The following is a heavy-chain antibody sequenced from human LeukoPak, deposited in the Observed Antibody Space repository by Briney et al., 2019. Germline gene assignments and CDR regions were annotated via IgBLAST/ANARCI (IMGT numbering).Heavy chain of an antibody. CDR1: GFSFSTYG. Sequence: GGSLRLSCAASGFSFSTYGMHWVRQAPGKGLEWVAFIWFDGSRKYHADSLKGRFTISRDNSKNTVYLQMNSLRSEDTAVYYCAKDRVPTFPDASDVWGQGTRVTVSS. D-gene: IGHD3-10*01. J-gene: IGHJ3*01. CDR3: AKDRVPTFPDASDV. CDR2: IWFDGSRK. V-gene: IGHV3-30*02.